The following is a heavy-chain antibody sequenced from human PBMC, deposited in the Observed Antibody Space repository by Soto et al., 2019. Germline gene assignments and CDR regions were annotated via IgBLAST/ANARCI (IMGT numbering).Heavy chain of an antibody. CDR2: IYSAGST. CDR1: GFTFSSNY. J-gene: IGHJ6*02. Sequence: GGSLRRSCAASGFTFSSNYMSWVRQAPGKGLEWVSLIYSAGSTYYADSVKGRFTISRDNSKNTLYLQMNSLRAEDTAVYYCARDSIAAGYGMDVWGQGTTVTVSS. CDR3: ARDSIAAGYGMDV. V-gene: IGHV3-53*01. D-gene: IGHD6-13*01.